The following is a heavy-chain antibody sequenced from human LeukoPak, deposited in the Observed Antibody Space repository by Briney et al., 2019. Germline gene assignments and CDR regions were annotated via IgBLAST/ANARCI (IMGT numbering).Heavy chain of an antibody. J-gene: IGHJ6*03. CDR1: GFTFSDYY. Sequence: PGGSLRLSCAASGFTFSDYYMSWIRQAPGKGLEWVSYISSSGSTKYYADSVKGRFTISRDNAKNSLFLQMNSLRAEDTAVYYCARVLRYCSGGNCYSGGLGYMDVWGKGTTVTISS. V-gene: IGHV3-11*01. CDR2: ISSSGSTK. D-gene: IGHD2-15*01. CDR3: ARVLRYCSGGNCYSGGLGYMDV.